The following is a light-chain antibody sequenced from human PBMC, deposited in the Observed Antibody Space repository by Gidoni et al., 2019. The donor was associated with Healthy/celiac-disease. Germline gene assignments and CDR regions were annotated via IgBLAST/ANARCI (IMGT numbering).Light chain of an antibody. V-gene: IGKV3-11*01. CDR3: QQRSNWPPYT. J-gene: IGKJ3*01. CDR2: DAS. CDR1: QSVSSY. Sequence: EILLTQSPATLSLSPGERATLSCRASQSVSSYLAWYQQKPGQAPRLLIYDASNRATGSPARFSGSGSGTDVTLTISSIEPEDFAVYYCQQRSNWPPYTFGPGTKVDIK.